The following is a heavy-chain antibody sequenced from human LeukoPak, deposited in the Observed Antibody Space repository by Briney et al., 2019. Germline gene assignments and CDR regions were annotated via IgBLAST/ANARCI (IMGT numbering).Heavy chain of an antibody. Sequence: ETLSLTCTVSHVSISTYYWSWIRQPPGKGLEWVGRIKRIIDGGTTDYAAPVKGRFTASRDDSINTLYLQMSSLKTEDTAVYYCAAQGGSGDLRYWGQGTLVTVSS. J-gene: IGHJ4*02. CDR2: IKRIIDGGTT. D-gene: IGHD4-17*01. CDR1: HVSISTYY. V-gene: IGHV3-15*01. CDR3: AAQGGSGDLRY.